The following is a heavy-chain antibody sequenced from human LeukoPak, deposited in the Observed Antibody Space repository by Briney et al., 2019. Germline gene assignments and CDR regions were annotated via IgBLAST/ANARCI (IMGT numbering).Heavy chain of an antibody. Sequence: SETLSLTCTVSGGSISSSSYYWGWIRQPPGKGLEWIGSIYYSESTYYNPSLKSRVTISVDTSKNQVSLKLSSVTAADTAVYYCASTKDSSGWYGHRWFDPWGQGTLVTVSS. CDR3: ASTKDSSGWYGHRWFDP. J-gene: IGHJ5*02. CDR1: GGSISSSSYY. D-gene: IGHD6-19*01. V-gene: IGHV4-39*01. CDR2: IYYSEST.